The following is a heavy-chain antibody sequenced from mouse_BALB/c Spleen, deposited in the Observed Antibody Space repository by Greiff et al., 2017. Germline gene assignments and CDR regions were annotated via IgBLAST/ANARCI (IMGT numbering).Heavy chain of an antibody. CDR1: GFTFSSYY. J-gene: IGHJ4*01. CDR3: ARRNGDYAMDY. Sequence: EVNLVESGGGLVKLGGSLKLSCAASGFTFSSYYMSWVRQTPEKRLELVAAINSNGGSTYYPDTVKGRFTISRDNAKNTLYLQMSSLKSEDTALYYWARRNGDYAMDYWGQGTSVTVSS. V-gene: IGHV5-6-2*01. CDR2: INSNGGST.